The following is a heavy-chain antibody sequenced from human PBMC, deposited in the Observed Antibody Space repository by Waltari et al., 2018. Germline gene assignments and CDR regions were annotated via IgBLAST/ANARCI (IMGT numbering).Heavy chain of an antibody. D-gene: IGHD3-3*01. CDR3: ASCFSTSCLISYYFYMDV. CDR1: GVTFSSNP. Sequence: QVQLVQSGAEVKKAGSSVKVSCMASGVTFSSNPVSWVRQAPGQGLEWMGGSSPVFGTAKDAQKFQGRVTITADRSTSTAYMEMTSLRSDDTAVYYCASCFSTSCLISYYFYMDVWGQGTTVTVSS. J-gene: IGHJ6*02. CDR2: SSPVFGTA. V-gene: IGHV1-69*14.